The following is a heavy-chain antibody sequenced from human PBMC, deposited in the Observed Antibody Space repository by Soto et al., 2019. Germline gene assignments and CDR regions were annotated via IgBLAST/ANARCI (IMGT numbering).Heavy chain of an antibody. CDR3: ARNSESRGDTCNYYYMDV. V-gene: IGHV3-66*01. J-gene: IGHJ6*03. CDR1: GFSVNSNY. D-gene: IGHD3-10*01. Sequence: EVQLVESGGGLVQPGGSLRLSCAASGFSVNSNYMSWVRQAPAKGLEWVSILYSGGSTYYADSVKGRFTISRDISKNTLYLQMNSLRAEDTAVYYCARNSESRGDTCNYYYMDVWGKGTTVTVSS. CDR2: LYSGGST.